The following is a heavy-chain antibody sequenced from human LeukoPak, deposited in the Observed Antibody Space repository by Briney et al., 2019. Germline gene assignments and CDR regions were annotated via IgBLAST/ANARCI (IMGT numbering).Heavy chain of an antibody. CDR1: GYSISSGYY. Sequence: PSETLSLTCTVSGYSISSGYYWGWIRQSPGKGLEWIGSIYHAGSTFHNPSLKSRVTISVDTSKNQFSLKVNSVTAADTAVYYCAGGYNSGWYAYWGQGTLVTVSS. V-gene: IGHV4-38-2*02. J-gene: IGHJ4*02. CDR3: AGGYNSGWYAY. D-gene: IGHD6-19*01. CDR2: IYHAGST.